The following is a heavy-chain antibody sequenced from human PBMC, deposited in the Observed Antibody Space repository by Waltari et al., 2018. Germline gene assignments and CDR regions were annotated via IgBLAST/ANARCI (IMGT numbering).Heavy chain of an antibody. CDR2: VSDYKGKQ. V-gene: IGHV1-18*01. CDR3: ARGDERIAAAGYFDY. CDR1: GYTFTSYG. Sequence: QVQLVQSGAEVKKPGASVKVSCKASGYTFTSYGISWVRQAPGQGLEWMGWVSDYKGKQNDAQKLQGRVTMTKDTSTSTAYMELRSLRSDDTAVYYCARGDERIAAAGYFDYWGQGTLVTVSS. J-gene: IGHJ4*02. D-gene: IGHD6-13*01.